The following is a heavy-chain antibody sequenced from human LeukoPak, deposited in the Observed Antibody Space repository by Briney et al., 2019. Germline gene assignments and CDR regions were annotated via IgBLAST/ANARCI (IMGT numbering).Heavy chain of an antibody. CDR3: ASTFRYFYGSGTFGY. CDR1: GGSFSGYY. D-gene: IGHD3-10*01. Sequence: SETLSLTCAVYGGSFSGYYWSWIRQPPGKGLEWIGEIKHSGITNYNPSLKSRVTISADSSKTQLSVKPSSVTAADTAVYYCASTFRYFYGSGTFGYWGQGTLGTVSS. CDR2: IKHSGIT. J-gene: IGHJ4*02. V-gene: IGHV4-34*01.